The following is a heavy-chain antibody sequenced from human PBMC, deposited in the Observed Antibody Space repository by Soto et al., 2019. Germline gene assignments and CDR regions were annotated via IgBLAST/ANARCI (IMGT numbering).Heavy chain of an antibody. J-gene: IGHJ4*02. CDR2: LSNDGSNK. CDR3: ARGQYSSSWYYFDY. CDR1: GFTFSTFV. D-gene: IGHD6-13*01. V-gene: IGHV3-30*04. Sequence: GGSLRLSCAASGFTFSTFVMHWVRQAPGKGLEWVAKLSNDGSNKNYADSVKGRFTISRENAKNSLYLQMNSLRAEDTAVYYCARGQYSSSWYYFDYWGQGALVTVSS.